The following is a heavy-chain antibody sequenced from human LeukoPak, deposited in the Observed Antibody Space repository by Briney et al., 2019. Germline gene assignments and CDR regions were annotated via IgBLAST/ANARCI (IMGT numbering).Heavy chain of an antibody. CDR3: ARENLAAAADY. CDR2: ISYDGRYK. D-gene: IGHD6-25*01. J-gene: IGHJ4*02. V-gene: IGHV3-30*03. CDR1: GFTFSNYG. Sequence: GGSLRLSCATSGFTFSNYGIHWVRQAPGKGLEWVATISYDGRYKYYADSVKGRFTISRDNAKNTLYLQMNSLRLEDTAVYYCARENLAAAADYWGQGTVVTVSS.